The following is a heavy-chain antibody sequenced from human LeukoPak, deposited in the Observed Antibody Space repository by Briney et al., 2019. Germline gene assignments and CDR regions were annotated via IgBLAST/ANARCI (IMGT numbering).Heavy chain of an antibody. CDR1: GYTFTGYY. V-gene: IGHV1-8*02. CDR3: ARRTTGNAFDI. Sequence: ASVKVSCKASGYTFTGYYIHWVRQAPGQGLEWMGWINPNSGNTGYAQKFQGRVTMTRNTSISTAYMELSSLRSEDTAVYYCARRTTGNAFDIWGQGTMVTVSS. CDR2: INPNSGNT. D-gene: IGHD1-1*01. J-gene: IGHJ3*02.